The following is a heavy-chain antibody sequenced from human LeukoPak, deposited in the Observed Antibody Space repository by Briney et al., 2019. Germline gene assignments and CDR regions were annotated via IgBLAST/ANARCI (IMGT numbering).Heavy chain of an antibody. J-gene: IGHJ4*02. CDR3: AREPLDPYHFDY. V-gene: IGHV4-34*01. CDR2: INHSGST. CDR1: GGSFSGYY. D-gene: IGHD1-1*01. Sequence: SETLSLTCAVYGGSFSGYYWSWIRQPPGKGLEWIGEINHSGSTNYNPSLKSRVTISVDTSKNQFSLKLSSVTAADTAVYYCAREPLDPYHFDYWGQGTLVTVSS.